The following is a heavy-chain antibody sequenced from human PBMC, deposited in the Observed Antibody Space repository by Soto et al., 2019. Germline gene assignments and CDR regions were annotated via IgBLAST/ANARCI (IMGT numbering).Heavy chain of an antibody. CDR1: GFTFSDYV. V-gene: IGHV3-23*01. J-gene: IGHJ4*02. Sequence: EVQLLQSGGHLVRPGGSLRLSCVASGFTFSDYVMTWVRQAPEKGLEWVSTISVGGGSAYYADSVKGRFAISRDNSKNTLYLQLNSLRAEDTAVYYCARGAALAGKLDLWGQGTLVTVSS. CDR3: ARGAALAGKLDL. D-gene: IGHD6-19*01. CDR2: ISVGGGSA.